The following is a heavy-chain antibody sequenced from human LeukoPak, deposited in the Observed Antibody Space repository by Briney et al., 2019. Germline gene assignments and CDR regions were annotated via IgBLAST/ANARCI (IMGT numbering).Heavy chain of an antibody. CDR3: AKFDLHYDSSLWFDP. CDR2: ISGSGGST. V-gene: IGHV3-23*01. D-gene: IGHD3-22*01. CDR1: GFTVSSNY. J-gene: IGHJ5*02. Sequence: PGGSLRLSCAASGFTVSSNYMSWVRQAPGKGLEWVSAISGSGGSTYYADSVKGRFTISRDNSKNTLYLQMNSLRAEDTAVYYCAKFDLHYDSSLWFDPWGQGTLVTVSS.